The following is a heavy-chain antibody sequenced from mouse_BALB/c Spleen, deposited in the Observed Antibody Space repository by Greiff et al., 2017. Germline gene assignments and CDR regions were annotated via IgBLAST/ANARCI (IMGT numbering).Heavy chain of an antibody. CDR3: ARDLDDGYYGYFDV. Sequence: VQLQESGPGLVAPSQSLSITCTVSGFSLTSYGVHWVRQPPGKGLEWLGVIWAGGSTNYNSALMSRLSISKDNSKSQVFLKMNSLQTDDTAMYYCARDLDDGYYGYFDVWGAGTTVTVSS. V-gene: IGHV2-9*02. D-gene: IGHD2-3*01. CDR1: GFSLTSYG. CDR2: IWAGGST. J-gene: IGHJ1*01.